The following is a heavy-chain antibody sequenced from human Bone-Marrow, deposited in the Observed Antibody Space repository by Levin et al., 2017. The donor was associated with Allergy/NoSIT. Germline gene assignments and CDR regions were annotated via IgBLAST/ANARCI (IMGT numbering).Heavy chain of an antibody. D-gene: IGHD6-13*01. CDR3: ASSYSSSWYRRNFDP. CDR2: IYYSGST. V-gene: IGHV4-61*01. Sequence: SETLSLTCTVSGGSVSSGSYYWSWIRQPPGEGLEWIGYIYYSGSTNYNPSLKSRVTISVDTSKNQFSLKLSSVTAADTAVYYCASSYSSSWYRRNFDPWGQGTLVTVSS. CDR1: GGSVSSGSYY. J-gene: IGHJ5*02.